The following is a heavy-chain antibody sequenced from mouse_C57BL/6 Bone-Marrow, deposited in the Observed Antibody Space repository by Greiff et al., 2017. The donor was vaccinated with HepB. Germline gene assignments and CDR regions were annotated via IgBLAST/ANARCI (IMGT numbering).Heavy chain of an antibody. CDR3: AREGYDYDYAMDY. CDR2: INPSNGGT. V-gene: IGHV1-53*01. CDR1: GYTFTSYW. Sequence: VQLQQSGTELVKPGASVKLSCKASGYTFTSYWMHWVKQRPGQGLEWIGNINPSNGGTNYNEKFKSKATLTVDKSSSTAYMQLSSLTSEDSAVYYCAREGYDYDYAMDYWGQGTSVTVSS. J-gene: IGHJ4*01. D-gene: IGHD2-4*01.